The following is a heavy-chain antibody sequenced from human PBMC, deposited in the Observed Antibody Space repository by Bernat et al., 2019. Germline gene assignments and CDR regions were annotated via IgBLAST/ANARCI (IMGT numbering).Heavy chain of an antibody. CDR3: ARGDEEVTPFDY. V-gene: IGHV1-69*04. CDR2: IIPILGIA. D-gene: IGHD4-23*01. CDR1: GGTFSSYA. Sequence: QVQLVQSGAEVKKPGSSVKVSCKASGGTFSSYAISWVRQAPGQGLEWMGRIIPILGIANYAQKFQGRVTITADKSTSTAYMELSSLRSEDTAVYYCARGDEEVTPFDYWGQGTLVTVSS. J-gene: IGHJ4*02.